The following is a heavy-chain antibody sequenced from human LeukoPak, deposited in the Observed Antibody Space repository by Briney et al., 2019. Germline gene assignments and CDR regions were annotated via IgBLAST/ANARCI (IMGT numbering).Heavy chain of an antibody. CDR1: GGSISSSSYY. V-gene: IGHV4-39*07. Sequence: SETLSLTCTVSGGSISSSSYYWGWIRQPPGKGLEWIGSIYYSGSTYYNPSLKSRVTISVDTSKNQFSLKLSSVTAADTAVYYCARDNRLGHMDVWGKGTTVTISS. CDR3: ARDNRLGHMDV. J-gene: IGHJ6*03. D-gene: IGHD1-14*01. CDR2: IYYSGST.